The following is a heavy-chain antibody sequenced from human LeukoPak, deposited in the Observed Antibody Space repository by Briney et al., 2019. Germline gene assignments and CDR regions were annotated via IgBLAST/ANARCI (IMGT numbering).Heavy chain of an antibody. CDR3: ARAQTYMTTVVRYYFDY. CDR2: IYYSGST. D-gene: IGHD4-23*01. V-gene: IGHV4-31*03. J-gene: IGHJ4*02. CDR1: GGSISSGGYY. Sequence: SETLSLTCTVSGGSISSGGYYWSWIRQHPGKGLEWLGYIYYSGSTYYNPSLKSRVTISVDTSKNQFSLKLSSVTAADTAVYYCARAQTYMTTVVRYYFDYWGQGTLVTVSS.